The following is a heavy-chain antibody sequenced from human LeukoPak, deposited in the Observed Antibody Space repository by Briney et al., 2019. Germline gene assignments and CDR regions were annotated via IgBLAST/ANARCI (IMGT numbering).Heavy chain of an antibody. D-gene: IGHD3-16*01. CDR2: INHTGST. J-gene: IGHJ5*02. Sequence: SETLSLTCAVYGGSFSGYYWSWIRQPPGKGLEWIGEINHTGSTSYNPSLKSRVTISVDTSKNQFSLKLNSVTAEDTAVYYCARARPGGYNWFDPWGQGTLVTVSS. CDR1: GGSFSGYY. V-gene: IGHV4-34*01. CDR3: ARARPGGYNWFDP.